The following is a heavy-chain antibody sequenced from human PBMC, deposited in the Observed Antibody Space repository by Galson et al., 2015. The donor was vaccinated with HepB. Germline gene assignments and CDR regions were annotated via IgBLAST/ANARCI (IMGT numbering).Heavy chain of an antibody. D-gene: IGHD6-13*01. CDR3: ARVYLAAAGQRVSDY. CDR1: GFTFSSYA. V-gene: IGHV3-30*04. J-gene: IGHJ4*02. CDR2: ISYDGSNK. Sequence: SLRLSCAASGFTFSSYAMHWVRQAPGKGLEWVAVISYDGSNKYYADSVKGRFTISRDNSKNTLYLQMNSLRAEDTAVYYCARVYLAAAGQRVSDYWGQGTLVTVSS.